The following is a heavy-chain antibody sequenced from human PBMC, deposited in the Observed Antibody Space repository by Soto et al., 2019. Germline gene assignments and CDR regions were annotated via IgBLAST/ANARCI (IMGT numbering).Heavy chain of an antibody. CDR1: GGSISSYY. V-gene: IGHV4-59*01. J-gene: IGHJ6*02. CDR2: IYYSGST. D-gene: IGHD1-26*01. CDR3: ATSSGSQSPTYGYYYYGMDV. Sequence: SETLSLTCTVSGGSISSYYWSWIRQPPGKGLEWIGYIYYSGSTKYNPSLKSRVTISIDTSKNQFSLKLSSVTAADTAVYYCATSSGSQSPTYGYYYYGMDVWGQGTTVTVSS.